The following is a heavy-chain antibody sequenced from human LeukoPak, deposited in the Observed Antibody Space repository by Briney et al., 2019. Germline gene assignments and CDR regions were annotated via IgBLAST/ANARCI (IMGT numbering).Heavy chain of an antibody. J-gene: IGHJ4*02. CDR1: GASVSSGSYY. V-gene: IGHV4-39*02. CDR3: AREATD. Sequence: PPQTLSLTCTVSGASVSSGSYYWTWIRQPPGKGLEWIGSIYYSGSTYYNPSLKSRVTISVDTSKNQFSLKLSSVTAADTAVYYCAREATDWGQGTLVAVSS. CDR2: IYYSGST.